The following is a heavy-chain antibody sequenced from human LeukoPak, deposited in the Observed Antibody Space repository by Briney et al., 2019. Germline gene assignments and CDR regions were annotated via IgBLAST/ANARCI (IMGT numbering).Heavy chain of an antibody. CDR3: ALRLPYDVMDV. CDR1: GFTFSSYE. Sequence: GGTLRLSRAATGFTFSSYEIDWVRQAAGRGQEGVSKIGGIGSIMCADSVRCRFTIYTDSPKSSVYLYMNCLRDEHTDGYYCALRLPYDVMDVWSEETTVTVPS. J-gene: IGHJ6*02. V-gene: IGHV3-48*03. CDR2: IGGIGSIM.